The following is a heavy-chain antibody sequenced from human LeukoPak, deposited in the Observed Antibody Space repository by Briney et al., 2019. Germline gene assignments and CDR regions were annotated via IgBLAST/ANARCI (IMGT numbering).Heavy chain of an antibody. CDR1: GGSISSSSYY. CDR2: IDYSGRR. CDR3: ARQSRSSASRPASIDY. Sequence: PSETLSLTCTVSGGSISSSSYYWGWIRQPPGGGLEWIGSIDYSGRRYYDPSLKSRVTISVDTSNSQISLRLNSVTAADTAIYYCARQSRSSASRPASIDYWGQGTLVTVSS. V-gene: IGHV4-39*01. D-gene: IGHD6-19*01. J-gene: IGHJ4*02.